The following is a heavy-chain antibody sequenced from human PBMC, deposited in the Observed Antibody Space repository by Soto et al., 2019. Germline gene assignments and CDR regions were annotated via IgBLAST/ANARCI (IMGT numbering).Heavy chain of an antibody. CDR2: IIHSKST. J-gene: IGHJ6*02. D-gene: IGHD1-26*01. Sequence: SETLSLTCAVYGGSFSAYYWSWVRQPPGKGLEWIGEIIHSKSTKHNPPLKSRVTIPVDTSKNQFSLKRSYVTAADTAVYYCARQRPTDGRWEFANYYGMDVWGQGTPVAVSS. V-gene: IGHV4-34*12. CDR3: ARQRPTDGRWEFANYYGMDV. CDR1: GGSFSAYY.